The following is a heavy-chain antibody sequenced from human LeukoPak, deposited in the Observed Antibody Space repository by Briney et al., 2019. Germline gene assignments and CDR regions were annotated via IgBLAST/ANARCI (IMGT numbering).Heavy chain of an antibody. Sequence: PGGSLRLSCAASGFTFSSYAMHWVRQAPGKGLEWVAVISYDGSNKYYADSVKGRFTISRDNAKNSLYLQMNSLRAEDTAVYYCARVGSIEAAGTLDYWGQGTLVTVSS. CDR2: ISYDGSNK. CDR1: GFTFSSYA. V-gene: IGHV3-30-3*01. D-gene: IGHD6-13*01. J-gene: IGHJ4*02. CDR3: ARVGSIEAAGTLDY.